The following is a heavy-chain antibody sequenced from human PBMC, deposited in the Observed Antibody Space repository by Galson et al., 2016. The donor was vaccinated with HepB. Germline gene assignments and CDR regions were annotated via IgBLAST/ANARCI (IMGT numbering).Heavy chain of an antibody. V-gene: IGHV4-34*01. CDR3: ARGGGGSYSVYYYSALDV. Sequence: SETLSLTCSVYGGSLNDHYWTLIRQPPGKGLEWIGEITRSGPIHYNPSLESRLTISVDTSRNQFSLKLSSVTAADTAMYYCARGGGGSYSVYYYSALDVWGQGTTVTVSS. CDR2: ITRSGPI. CDR1: GGSLNDHY. D-gene: IGHD1-26*01. J-gene: IGHJ6*02.